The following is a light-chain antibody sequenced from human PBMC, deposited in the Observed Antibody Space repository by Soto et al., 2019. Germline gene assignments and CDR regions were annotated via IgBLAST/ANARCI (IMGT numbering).Light chain of an antibody. CDR3: KSYAGSNTYV. J-gene: IGLJ1*01. CDR1: SSDIGGYDY. Sequence: LTQPASVSGSPGQSITISCTGTSSDIGGYDYVSWYQQRPGKAPKLMIYEVRYRPSGVSNRFSGSKSGNTASLTVSGLQAADEADYFCKSYAGSNTYVFGSGTKVTVL. V-gene: IGLV2-14*01. CDR2: EVR.